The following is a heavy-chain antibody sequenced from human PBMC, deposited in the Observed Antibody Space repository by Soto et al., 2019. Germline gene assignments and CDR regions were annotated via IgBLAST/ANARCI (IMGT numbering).Heavy chain of an antibody. CDR2: ITSTGSST. Sequence: EVQLLESGGGFVQPGGSLRLSCAASGFIFSNYAMTWVRQAPGKGLEWVSAITSTGSSTYYADSVKGRFTISRDNSKNTLYLQINSLTAEDTAVYYCAKGAEGYVVSSLDSWGQGTLVTVSS. CDR3: AKGAEGYVVSSLDS. CDR1: GFIFSNYA. D-gene: IGHD5-12*01. V-gene: IGHV3-23*01. J-gene: IGHJ4*02.